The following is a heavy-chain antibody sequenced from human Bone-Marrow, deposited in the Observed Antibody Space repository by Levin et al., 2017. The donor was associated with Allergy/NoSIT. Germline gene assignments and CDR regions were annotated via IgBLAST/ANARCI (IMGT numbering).Heavy chain of an antibody. Sequence: ASVKVSCKPSGYTFTHYYMHWVRQVPGQGLDWMGWVDPKTGAANPAPKLQGRVTMTMDTSISTASMELSRLRSDDTAVYYCARAVFGESLDYWGQGTLVTVSS. CDR1: GYTFTHYY. CDR3: ARAVFGESLDY. D-gene: IGHD3-16*01. J-gene: IGHJ4*02. V-gene: IGHV1-2*02. CDR2: VDPKTGAA.